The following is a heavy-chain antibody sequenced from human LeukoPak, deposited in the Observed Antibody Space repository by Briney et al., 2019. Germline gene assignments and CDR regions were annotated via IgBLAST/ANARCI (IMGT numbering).Heavy chain of an antibody. J-gene: IGHJ5*02. Sequence: ASVKVSCKASGYTFTGYYMHWVRQAPGQGLEWMGWINPNSGGTNYAQKFQGRVTMTRDTSISTAYIELSRLRSDDTAVYYCARDVVDTAMVGNWFDPWGQGTLVTVSS. D-gene: IGHD5-18*01. CDR3: ARDVVDTAMVGNWFDP. V-gene: IGHV1-2*02. CDR2: INPNSGGT. CDR1: GYTFTGYY.